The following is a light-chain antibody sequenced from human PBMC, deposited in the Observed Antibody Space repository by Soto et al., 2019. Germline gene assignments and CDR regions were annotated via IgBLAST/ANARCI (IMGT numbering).Light chain of an antibody. CDR2: KIS. V-gene: IGKV2-30*02. J-gene: IGKJ2*01. Sequence: DVVMTQSPLSLPVTPGQPASISCRSSQSLVHSDGNTYLSWFQQRPGQAPRRLIYKISNRYSGVPDRFSGSGSGTDFTLKISRVEAEDVGTYYCMQGTHWLYTFGQGTKLEIK. CDR1: QSLVHSDGNTY. CDR3: MQGTHWLYT.